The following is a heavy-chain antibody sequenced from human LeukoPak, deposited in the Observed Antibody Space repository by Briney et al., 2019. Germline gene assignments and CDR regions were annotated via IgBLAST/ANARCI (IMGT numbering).Heavy chain of an antibody. CDR3: ARGGRGGLIVVVPAAFDY. CDR1: GGPISSGDYY. D-gene: IGHD2-2*01. CDR2: IYYSGST. J-gene: IGHJ4*02. V-gene: IGHV4-30-4*01. Sequence: SETLSLTCTVSGGPISSGDYYWSWIRQPPGKGLEWIGYIYYSGSTYYNPSLKSRVTISVDTSKNQFSLKLTSVTAADTAVYYCARGGRGGLIVVVPAAFDYWGQGTLVTVSS.